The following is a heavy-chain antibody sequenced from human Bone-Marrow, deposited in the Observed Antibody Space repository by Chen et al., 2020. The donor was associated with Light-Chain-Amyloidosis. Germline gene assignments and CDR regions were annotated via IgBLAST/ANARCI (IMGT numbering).Heavy chain of an antibody. J-gene: IGHJ4*02. CDR2: VVGLTDAI. V-gene: IGHV3-48*01. CDR3: ARDSGESAADDL. Sequence: VRLVESGGGLVQPGGSLRLSCAAPGFTFSGYSMNWVRQTTGKGLEWISYVVGLTDAIFYANSVGGRFTISRDNAKRSLYLQMNSLRVEDTAVYYCARDSGESAADDLWGQGTLVTVSP. CDR1: GFTFSGYS. D-gene: IGHD6-13*01.